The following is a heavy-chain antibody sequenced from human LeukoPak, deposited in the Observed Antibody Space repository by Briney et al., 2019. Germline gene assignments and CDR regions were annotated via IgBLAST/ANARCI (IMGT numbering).Heavy chain of an antibody. CDR1: GFTFSSYS. V-gene: IGHV3-21*01. J-gene: IGHJ4*02. CDR2: ISSTSSYI. D-gene: IGHD5-12*01. Sequence: GGSLRLSCAASGFTFSSYSMNWVRQAPGKGLEWVSSISSTSSYIYYADSVKGRFTISRDNAKNTLYLQMNSLRAEDTAVYYCARGPSGYHNTGGQGTLVTVSS. CDR3: ARGPSGYHNT.